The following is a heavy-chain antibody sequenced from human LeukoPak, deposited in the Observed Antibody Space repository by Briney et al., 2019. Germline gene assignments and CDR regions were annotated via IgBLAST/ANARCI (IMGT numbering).Heavy chain of an antibody. CDR1: GFTFSSYE. CDR2: IDSSGSTI. J-gene: IGHJ4*02. V-gene: IGHV3-48*03. Sequence: GGSLRLSCAASGFTFSSYEMNWVRQAPGKGLEWVSYIDSSGSTIYYADSVKGRFTISRDNAKNSLYLQMNSLRAEDTAVYYCAREGEYSSSPFDYWGQGTLVTVSS. CDR3: AREGEYSSSPFDY. D-gene: IGHD6-13*01.